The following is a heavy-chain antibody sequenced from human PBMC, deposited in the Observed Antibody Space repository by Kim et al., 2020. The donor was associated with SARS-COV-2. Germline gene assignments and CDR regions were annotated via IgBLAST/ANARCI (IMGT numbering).Heavy chain of an antibody. Sequence: GGSLRLSCAASGFTFSSYAMSWVRQAPGKGLEWVSAISGSGGSTYYADSVKGRFTISRDNSKNTLYLQMNSLRAEDTAVYYCAGQPRIYGNNLFDPWGQGTLVTVSS. D-gene: IGHD2-15*01. J-gene: IGHJ5*02. CDR3: AGQPRIYGNNLFDP. CDR1: GFTFSSYA. CDR2: ISGSGGST. V-gene: IGHV3-23*01.